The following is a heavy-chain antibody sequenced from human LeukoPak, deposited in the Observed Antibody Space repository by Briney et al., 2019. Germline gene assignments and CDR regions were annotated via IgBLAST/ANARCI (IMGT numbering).Heavy chain of an antibody. CDR1: GFIFSNYG. D-gene: IGHD3-22*01. V-gene: IGHV3-33*01. Sequence: GRSLRLSCAASGFIFSNYGMHWVRQAPGKGLEWVAGIWFDGSNQYHADAVKGRFTISRDNSKNTLYLQMSSLRAEDTALYYCARDDFAGDSSGYIDYWGQGTLVTVSS. CDR2: IWFDGSNQ. CDR3: ARDDFAGDSSGYIDY. J-gene: IGHJ4*02.